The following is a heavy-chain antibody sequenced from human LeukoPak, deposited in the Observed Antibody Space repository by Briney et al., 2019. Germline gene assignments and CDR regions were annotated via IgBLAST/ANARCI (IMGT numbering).Heavy chain of an antibody. J-gene: IGHJ4*02. CDR2: INPNSGGT. CDR3: ARSNGELLPYYFDY. Sequence: GASVKVSCKASGYTFTGYYMHWVRQAPGQGLGWMGWINPNSGGTNYAQKFQGRVTMTRDTSISTAYMELSRLRSDDTAVYHCARSNGELLPYYFDYWGQGTLVTVSS. D-gene: IGHD1-26*01. V-gene: IGHV1-2*02. CDR1: GYTFTGYY.